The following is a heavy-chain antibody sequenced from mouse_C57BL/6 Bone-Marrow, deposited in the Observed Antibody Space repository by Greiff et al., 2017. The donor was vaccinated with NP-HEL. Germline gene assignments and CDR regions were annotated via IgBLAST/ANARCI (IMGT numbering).Heavy chain of an antibody. CDR1: GFSFNTYA. V-gene: IGHV10-1*01. CDR3: VRQKWWDYDDWFAY. J-gene: IGHJ3*01. Sequence: EVQGVESGGGLVQPKGSLKLSCAASGFSFNTYAMNWVRQAPGKGLEWVARIRSKSNNYATYYADSVKDRFTISRDDSESMLYLQMNNLKTEDTAMYYCVRQKWWDYDDWFAYWGQGTLVTVSA. CDR2: IRSKSNNYAT. D-gene: IGHD2-4*01.